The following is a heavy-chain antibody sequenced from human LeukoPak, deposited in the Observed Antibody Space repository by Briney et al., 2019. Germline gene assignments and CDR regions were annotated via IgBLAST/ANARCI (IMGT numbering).Heavy chain of an antibody. Sequence: SETLSLTCAVYGGSFSGYYWSWIRQPPGKGLEWIWEINHSGSTNYNPSLKSRVTISVDTSKNQFSLKLSSVTAADTAVYYCARMTVRIAAAGTRRFDPWGQGTLVTVSS. CDR1: GGSFSGYY. D-gene: IGHD6-13*01. CDR2: INHSGST. CDR3: ARMTVRIAAAGTRRFDP. V-gene: IGHV4-34*01. J-gene: IGHJ5*02.